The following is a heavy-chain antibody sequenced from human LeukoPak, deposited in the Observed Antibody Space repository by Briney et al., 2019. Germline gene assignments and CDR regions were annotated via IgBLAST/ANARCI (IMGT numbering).Heavy chain of an antibody. D-gene: IGHD2-15*01. V-gene: IGHV1-2*02. CDR2: INPNSGGT. CDR1: GYTFTSYA. Sequence: GGSLRLSCAASGYTFTSYAMNWVRQAPGQGLEWMGWINPNSGGTNYAQKFQGRVTMTRDTSISTAYMELSRLRSDDTAVYYCAREGGGMAYSFAFDIWGQGTMVTVSS. CDR3: AREGGGMAYSFAFDI. J-gene: IGHJ3*02.